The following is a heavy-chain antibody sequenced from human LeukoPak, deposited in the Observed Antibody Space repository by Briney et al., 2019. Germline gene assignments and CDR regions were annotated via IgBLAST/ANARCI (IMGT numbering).Heavy chain of an antibody. J-gene: IGHJ4*02. CDR1: GGSFSGYY. Sequence: PSETLSLTCAVYGGSFSGYYWSWIRQPPGKGLEWIGEINHSGSTNYNPSLKSRVTISVDTSKNQFSLKLSSVTAADTAVYYCARLSEWELLSFFDYWGQGTLVTVSS. V-gene: IGHV4-34*01. D-gene: IGHD1-26*01. CDR3: ARLSEWELLSFFDY. CDR2: INHSGST.